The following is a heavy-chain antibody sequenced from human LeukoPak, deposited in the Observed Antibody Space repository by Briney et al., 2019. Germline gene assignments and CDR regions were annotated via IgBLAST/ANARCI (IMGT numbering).Heavy chain of an antibody. J-gene: IGHJ3*02. CDR3: ATLTGYCSGGSCYDAFDI. Sequence: GASVKVSCKVSGYTLTELSMHWVRQAPGKGLEWMGGFDPEDGETIYAQKFQGRVTMTEDTSTDTAYMELSSLRSEDTAVYYCATLTGYCSGGSCYDAFDIWGQETMVTVSS. CDR1: GYTLTELS. V-gene: IGHV1-24*01. CDR2: FDPEDGET. D-gene: IGHD2-15*01.